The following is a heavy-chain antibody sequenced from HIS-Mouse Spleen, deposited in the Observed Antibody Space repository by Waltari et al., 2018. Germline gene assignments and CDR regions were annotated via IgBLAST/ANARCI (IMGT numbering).Heavy chain of an antibody. J-gene: IGHJ3*02. Sequence: QVQLQESGPGLVKPSETLSLTCTVSGGSISSYYWSWIRQPAGKGLEWIGRIYTSGSTHPNPARKRRVTMSVETSKNQFSLKLSSVTAADTAVYYCARDFHDFWSGYYGGDKKHDAFDIWGQGTMVTVSS. CDR3: ARDFHDFWSGYYGGDKKHDAFDI. CDR2: IYTSGST. CDR1: GGSISSYY. V-gene: IGHV4-4*07. D-gene: IGHD3-3*01.